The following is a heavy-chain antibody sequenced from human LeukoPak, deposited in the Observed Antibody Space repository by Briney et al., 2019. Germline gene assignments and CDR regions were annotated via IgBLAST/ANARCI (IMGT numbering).Heavy chain of an antibody. V-gene: IGHV4-30-2*01. CDR1: GGSISSGGYS. D-gene: IGHD1-20*01. CDR3: ASGIPGPYYYYYYGMDV. J-gene: IGHJ6*02. CDR2: IYHSGST. Sequence: SETLSLTCAVSGGSISSGGYSWSWIRQPPGKGLEWIGYIYHSGSTYYNPSLKSRVTISVDRSKNQFSLKLSSVTAADTAVYYCASGIPGPYYYYYYGMDVWGQGTTVTVSS.